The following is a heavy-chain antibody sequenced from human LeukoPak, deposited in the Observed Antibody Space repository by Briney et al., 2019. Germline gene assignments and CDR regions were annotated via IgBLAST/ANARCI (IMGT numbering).Heavy chain of an antibody. CDR2: ISHIGRT. CDR3: ARDLVTVTKGFDI. CDR1: GDSFSSHY. D-gene: IGHD4-17*01. J-gene: IGHJ3*02. Sequence: NPSETLSLTCAVSGDSFSSHYWTWLRQSPGTGLEWIGYISHIGRTNYNPSLKSRVTISIDTSKNQFSLKLRSVTAADTAVYYCARDLVTVTKGFDIWGQGTMVSVSS. V-gene: IGHV4-59*11.